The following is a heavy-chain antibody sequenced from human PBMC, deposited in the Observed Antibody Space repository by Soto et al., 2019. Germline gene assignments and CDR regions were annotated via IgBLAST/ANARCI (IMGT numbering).Heavy chain of an antibody. CDR3: ARAEGQLVPYYYYGMGV. CDR1: GGSVSSYY. CDR2: IYYSGST. Sequence: PSETLSVTCTVSGGSVSSYYWSWIRQPPGKGLEWIGYIYYSGSTNYNPSLKSRVTISVDTSKNQFSLKLSSVTAADTAVYYCARAEGQLVPYYYYGMGVWGQGTTVTVSS. D-gene: IGHD6-6*01. J-gene: IGHJ6*02. V-gene: IGHV4-59*02.